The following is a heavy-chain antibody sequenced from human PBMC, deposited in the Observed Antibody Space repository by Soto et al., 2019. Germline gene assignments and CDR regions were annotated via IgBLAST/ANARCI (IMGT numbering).Heavy chain of an antibody. Sequence: EGQLVESGGGLVKPGGSLRLSCAASGFAFQTYTMEWLRQPPGKGLEWVSSITIRCNYIYYADSVKGRFTISRDNGRNSVYLQMNSLRAEDTAVYYCAKVGVLRTNFRWFELWGQGTLVTVSS. V-gene: IGHV3-21*01. CDR3: AKVGVLRTNFRWFEL. D-gene: IGHD2-8*01. CDR2: ITIRCNYI. J-gene: IGHJ5*02. CDR1: GFAFQTYT.